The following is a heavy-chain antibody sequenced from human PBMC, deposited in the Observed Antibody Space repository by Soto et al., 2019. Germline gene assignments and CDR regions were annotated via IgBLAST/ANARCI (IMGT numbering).Heavy chain of an antibody. Sequence: QVQLVQSGAEVKKPGASVKVSCKASGYTFTGYYMHWVRQAPGQGLEWMGWINPNSGGTNYAQKFQGWVTMTRDTPISTAYMELSGLRSDDTAVYYCARDGIAAAGTYYGMDVWGQGTTVTVSS. CDR3: ARDGIAAAGTYYGMDV. CDR1: GYTFTGYY. D-gene: IGHD6-13*01. V-gene: IGHV1-2*04. J-gene: IGHJ6*02. CDR2: INPNSGGT.